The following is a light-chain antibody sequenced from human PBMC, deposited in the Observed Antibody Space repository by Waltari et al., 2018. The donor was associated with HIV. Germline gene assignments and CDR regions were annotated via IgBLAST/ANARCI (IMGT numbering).Light chain of an antibody. CDR2: WAS. CDR3: QQYYHVPYT. Sequence: DVVVTQSPDSLAVSLGERATLNCRSSQSILYSSNNQNYLAWYQQKPGLRPKLLIYWASARQSGVPDRFSGNGSGTDFTLTISSLQAEDVAVYYCQQYYHVPYTFGLGTKLEIK. V-gene: IGKV4-1*01. CDR1: QSILYSSNNQNY. J-gene: IGKJ2*01.